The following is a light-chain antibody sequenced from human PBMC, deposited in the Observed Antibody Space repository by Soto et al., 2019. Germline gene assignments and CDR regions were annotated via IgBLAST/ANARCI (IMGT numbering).Light chain of an antibody. Sequence: EIVMTQSPATLSVSPGERATLSCRASQSVSSNLAWYQQKPGHAPRLLIYGASTRDTGIPARFSGSGSGTEFTLTISSLQSEDFAVYYCQQYNNWPLTFGGGTKVEIK. V-gene: IGKV3-15*01. CDR2: GAS. CDR3: QQYNNWPLT. J-gene: IGKJ4*01. CDR1: QSVSSN.